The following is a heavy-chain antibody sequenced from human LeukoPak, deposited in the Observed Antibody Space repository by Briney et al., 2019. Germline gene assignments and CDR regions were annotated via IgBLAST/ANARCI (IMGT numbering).Heavy chain of an antibody. CDR2: INPNSGGT. D-gene: IGHD4-17*01. CDR3: ARGADDYGDYDPPNY. Sequence: ASVKVSCKASVYTFTGYYMRWVRQAPGQGLEWMGWINPNSGGTNYAQKFQGRVTMTRDTSISTAYMELSRLRSDDTAVYYCARGADDYGDYDPPNYWGQGTLVTVSS. V-gene: IGHV1-2*02. CDR1: VYTFTGYY. J-gene: IGHJ4*02.